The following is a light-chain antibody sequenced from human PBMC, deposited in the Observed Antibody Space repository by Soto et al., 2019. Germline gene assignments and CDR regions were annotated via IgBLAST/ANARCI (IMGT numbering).Light chain of an antibody. V-gene: IGKV3-15*01. Sequence: EIVVTQSPATLSVSPGERATLSCRASQSVGNNFAWYQQKPGQAPRLLIFATSTRATGVPARFSGSGSGTAFTLPISSLSSEEFAVYSCQQYGDWPLTFGGGAKVEIE. CDR3: QQYGDWPLT. CDR2: ATS. CDR1: QSVGNN. J-gene: IGKJ4*01.